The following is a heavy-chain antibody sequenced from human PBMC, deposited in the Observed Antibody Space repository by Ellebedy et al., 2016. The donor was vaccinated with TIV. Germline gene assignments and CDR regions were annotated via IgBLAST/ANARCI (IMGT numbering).Heavy chain of an antibody. Sequence: GESLKISCAASGFTFSASWMTWVRQAPGKGLEWVSSISSSGNYRYHGDSVKGRFTISRDNAKNTLYMQMDSLRDEDTALYFCARDGGDGYRHGLFNHWGQGTQVTVSS. V-gene: IGHV3-21*01. D-gene: IGHD5-18*01. CDR3: ARDGGDGYRHGLFNH. J-gene: IGHJ4*02. CDR2: ISSSGNYR. CDR1: GFTFSASW.